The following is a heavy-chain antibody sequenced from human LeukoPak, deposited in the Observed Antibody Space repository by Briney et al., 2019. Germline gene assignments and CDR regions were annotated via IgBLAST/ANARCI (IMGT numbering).Heavy chain of an antibody. V-gene: IGHV5-51*01. Sequence: GESLKISCKGSGYSFTTYWIGWVRQKPGKGLEWMGIIYPGDSDTRYSPSFQGQVTISADKSISTAYLQWSSLKASDTAMYYCARPSTVNAFDIWGQGTMATVSS. J-gene: IGHJ3*02. CDR2: IYPGDSDT. CDR1: GYSFTTYW. D-gene: IGHD5/OR15-5a*01. CDR3: ARPSTVNAFDI.